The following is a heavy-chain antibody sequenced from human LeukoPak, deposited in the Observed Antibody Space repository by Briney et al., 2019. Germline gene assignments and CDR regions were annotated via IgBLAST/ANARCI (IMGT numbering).Heavy chain of an antibody. J-gene: IGHJ6*02. D-gene: IGHD3-3*01. CDR3: AKDRLITIFGVAYILYGMDV. Sequence: HSGGSLRLSCAASGFTFSSYSMNWVRQAPGKGLEWVSAISGSGGSTYYADSVKGRFTISRDNSKNTLYLQMNSLRAEDTAVYYCAKDRLITIFGVAYILYGMDVWGQGTTVTVSS. CDR1: GFTFSSYS. V-gene: IGHV3-23*01. CDR2: ISGSGGST.